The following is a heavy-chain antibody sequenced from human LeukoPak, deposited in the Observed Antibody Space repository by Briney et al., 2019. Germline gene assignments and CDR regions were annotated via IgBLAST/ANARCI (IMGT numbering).Heavy chain of an antibody. J-gene: IGHJ6*02. V-gene: IGHV1-2*02. CDR2: INPNSGGT. CDR3: ARDHCSDNDCYEDYYYGMDV. Sequence: ASVKVSCKASGYTFTGYYMHWVRQAPGQGLEWMGWINPNSGGTNSAQKFQGRVTMTRDTPISTAYMELSRLRSDDTAVYYCARDHCSDNDCYEDYYYGMDVWGQGTTVTVSS. D-gene: IGHD2-21*02. CDR1: GYTFTGYY.